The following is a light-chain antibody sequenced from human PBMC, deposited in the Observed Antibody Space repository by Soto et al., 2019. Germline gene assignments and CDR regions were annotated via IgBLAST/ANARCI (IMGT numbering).Light chain of an antibody. Sequence: DIQMTQSPSTLSASVGDRVTITCRASQSIGSWLAWYQQKPGKAPKLLIYKASSLESGVPSRFSGSGSGTECTLSSSSLQPDDFVSYYCQQYGSYSPWTCGQGTKVEIK. V-gene: IGKV1-5*03. CDR1: QSIGSW. CDR2: KAS. J-gene: IGKJ1*01. CDR3: QQYGSYSPWT.